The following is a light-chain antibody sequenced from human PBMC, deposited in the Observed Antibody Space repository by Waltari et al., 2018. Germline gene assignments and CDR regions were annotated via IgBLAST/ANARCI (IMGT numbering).Light chain of an antibody. CDR1: RSIRSY. Sequence: EIVMTQSPATLSVSPGERVTLSCRASRSIRSYLVWYQQKPGQAPRLLIYDAFTRATGIPARFSGSGSGTEFTLIISSLQSEDFAVYYCQHYINWPHTFGQGTKLEIK. J-gene: IGKJ2*01. CDR3: QHYINWPHT. CDR2: DAF. V-gene: IGKV3-15*01.